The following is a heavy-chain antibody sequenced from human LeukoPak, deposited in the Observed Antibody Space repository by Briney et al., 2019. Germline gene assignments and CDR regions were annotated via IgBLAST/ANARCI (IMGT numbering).Heavy chain of an antibody. V-gene: IGHV1-2*02. CDR1: GYTFTGYY. D-gene: IGHD6-19*01. CDR3: ATTVAATLYYFDY. Sequence: ASVKVSCKASGYTFTGYYMHWVRQAPGQGLEWMGWINPNSGGTNYAQKFQGRVTITADKSTSTAYMELSSLRSEDTAVYYCATTVAATLYYFDYWGQGTLVTVSS. CDR2: INPNSGGT. J-gene: IGHJ4*02.